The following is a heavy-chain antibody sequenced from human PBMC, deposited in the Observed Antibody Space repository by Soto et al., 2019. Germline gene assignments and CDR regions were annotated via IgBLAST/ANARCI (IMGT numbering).Heavy chain of an antibody. V-gene: IGHV3-23*01. D-gene: IGHD3-16*01. CDR2: ISGRSAVP. J-gene: IGHJ5*02. CDR1: GLTLRSYA. Sequence: EGQLLQSGGDLVQPGGSLRLSCAGSGLTLRSYAMTWIRQTPEKGLEWVSTISGRSAVPSYADSVNGRFTVSRDNSKNTLYLQMHSLRADDTAIYYCAKGGPFTGGFDPWGQGTLVTVSA. CDR3: AKGGPFTGGFDP.